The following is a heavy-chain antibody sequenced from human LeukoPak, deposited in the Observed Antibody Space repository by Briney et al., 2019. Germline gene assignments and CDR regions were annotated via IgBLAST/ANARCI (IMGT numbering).Heavy chain of an antibody. CDR3: ARDPTPQYCSGGSCYTHYGMDV. V-gene: IGHV3-21*06. J-gene: IGHJ6*02. Sequence: GGSLRLSCAASAFTFSSYTMNWVRQAPGKGLEWVSAITSSRTYIYYAESVRGRFTVSRDNAKNSVYLQMNSLRAEDTAVYYCARDPTPQYCSGGSCYTHYGMDVWGQGTTVTVSS. CDR1: AFTFSSYT. CDR2: ITSSRTYI. D-gene: IGHD2-15*01.